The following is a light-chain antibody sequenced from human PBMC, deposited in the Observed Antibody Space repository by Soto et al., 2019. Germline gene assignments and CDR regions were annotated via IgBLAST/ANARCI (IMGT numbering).Light chain of an antibody. V-gene: IGKV1-5*03. J-gene: IGKJ1*01. CDR2: KAS. Sequence: DIPMSQSPSTLSASVGDRVTIICRASQSISSWLAWYQQKPGKAPKLLIYKASSLESGVPSRFSGSGSGTEFTLTISSLQPDDFATYYCQQYNSRTFGQGTKVDIK. CDR3: QQYNSRT. CDR1: QSISSW.